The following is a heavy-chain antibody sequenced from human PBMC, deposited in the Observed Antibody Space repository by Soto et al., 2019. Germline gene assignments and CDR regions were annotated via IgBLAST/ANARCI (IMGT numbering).Heavy chain of an antibody. CDR3: ARVGGYCRGGSCYSDWSDP. V-gene: IGHV4-39*01. Sequence: SETLSLTCTVSGGSISSSSYYWGWIRQPPGKGLEWIGSIYYSGSTYYNPSLKSRVTISVDTSKNQFSLKLSSVTAADTAVYYCARVGGYCRGGSCYSDWSDPWGQGTLVPVS. J-gene: IGHJ5*02. D-gene: IGHD2-15*01. CDR2: IYYSGST. CDR1: GGSISSSSYY.